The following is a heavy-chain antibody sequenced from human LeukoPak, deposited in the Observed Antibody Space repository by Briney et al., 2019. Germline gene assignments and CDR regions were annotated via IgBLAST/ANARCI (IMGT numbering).Heavy chain of an antibody. CDR1: GFTFSSSA. CDR3: AKAGGWFGELLQTSADNWFDP. CDR2: ISNNGGYT. V-gene: IGHV3-23*01. Sequence: GRSLRLSCAASGFTFSSSAMSWVRQAPGKGLEWVSAISNNGGYTYYADSVKGRFTISRDNPKNTLYLQMNSLRAEDTAVYYCAKAGGWFGELLQTSADNWFDPWGQGTLVTVSS. D-gene: IGHD3-10*01. J-gene: IGHJ5*02.